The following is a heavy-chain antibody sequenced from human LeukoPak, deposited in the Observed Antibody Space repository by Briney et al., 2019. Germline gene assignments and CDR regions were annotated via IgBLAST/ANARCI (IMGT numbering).Heavy chain of an antibody. CDR1: GFTFSSYS. Sequence: PGGSLRLSCAASGFTFSSYSMNWVRQAPGKGLEWISYISSTSGTKFYGDSVKGRFTISRDNAKNSLYLQMNSLRAEDTAVYYCAREAYDSSGYKYYFDYWGQGTLVTVSS. CDR3: AREAYDSSGYKYYFDY. J-gene: IGHJ4*02. CDR2: ISSTSGTK. V-gene: IGHV3-48*04. D-gene: IGHD3-22*01.